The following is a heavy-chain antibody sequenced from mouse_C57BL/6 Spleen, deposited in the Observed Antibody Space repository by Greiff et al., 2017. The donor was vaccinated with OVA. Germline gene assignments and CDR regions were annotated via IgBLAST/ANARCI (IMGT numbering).Heavy chain of an antibody. V-gene: IGHV5-6*02. CDR2: ISSGGSYT. Sequence: EVKLVESGGDLVKPGGSLKLSCAASGFTFSSYGMSWVRQTPDKRLEWVATISSGGSYTYYPDSVKGRFTISSDNAKNTLYLQMSSLKSEDTAMYYCARGGKNYSNLTWFAYWGQGTLVTVSA. CDR1: GFTFSSYG. J-gene: IGHJ3*01. CDR3: ARGGKNYSNLTWFAY. D-gene: IGHD2-5*01.